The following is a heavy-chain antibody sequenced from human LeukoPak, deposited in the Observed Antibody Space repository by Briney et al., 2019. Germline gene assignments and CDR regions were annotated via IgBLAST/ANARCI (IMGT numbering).Heavy chain of an antibody. CDR2: IRPDGGKK. CDR3: VKDDPVLHF. CDR1: GLTFSTCA. V-gene: IGHV3-30*02. J-gene: IGHJ4*02. Sequence: QAGGSLRQSCSGFGLTFSTCAMHWVRPAPGRGREGRTLIRPDGGKKLYSDSVKRRFTVSRDNFKEMLYLELNSLRSEDTAVYYCVKDDPVLHFWGQKPLVSVSS.